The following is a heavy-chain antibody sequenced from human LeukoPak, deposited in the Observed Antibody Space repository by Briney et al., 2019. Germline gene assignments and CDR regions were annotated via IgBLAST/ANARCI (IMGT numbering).Heavy chain of an antibody. CDR3: AREARGLAYYYGMDV. V-gene: IGHV3-66*01. CDR1: GFTVSSNY. CDR2: IYSGGST. Sequence: GGSLRLSCAASGFTVSSNYMSWVRQAPGRGLEWVSVIYSGGSTYYAESVKGRFTISRDNSKNTLYLQMNSLRAEDTAVYYCAREARGLAYYYGMDVWGQGTTVTVSS. J-gene: IGHJ6*02.